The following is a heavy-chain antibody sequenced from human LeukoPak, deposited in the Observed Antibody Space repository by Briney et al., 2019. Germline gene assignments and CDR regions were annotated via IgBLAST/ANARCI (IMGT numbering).Heavy chain of an antibody. CDR1: GFTFSSYW. CDR3: TRDGAEPGFYFDN. Sequence: PGVSMRLSCAASGFTFSSYWMSWVRQAPGNVLEWVANINQVGSEKYYVDSVKGRFTISRDNAKNSLYLQMNSLRAEDTAVYYCTRDGAEPGFYFDNWGQGTLVTVSS. V-gene: IGHV3-7*03. J-gene: IGHJ4*02. CDR2: INQVGSEK. D-gene: IGHD6-13*01.